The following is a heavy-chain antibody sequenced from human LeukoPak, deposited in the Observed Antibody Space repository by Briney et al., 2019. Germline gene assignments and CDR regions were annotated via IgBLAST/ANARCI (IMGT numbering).Heavy chain of an antibody. V-gene: IGHV3-30-3*01. D-gene: IGHD5-24*01. CDR2: ISYDGSNK. CDR3: ARDQSPVEMATMPDY. J-gene: IGHJ4*02. CDR1: GGTFSSYA. Sequence: SCKASGGTFSSYAMHWVRQAPGKGLEWVAVISYDGSNKYYADSVKGRFTISRDNSKNTLYLQMNSLRAEDTAVYYCARDQSPVEMATMPDYWGQGTLVTVSS.